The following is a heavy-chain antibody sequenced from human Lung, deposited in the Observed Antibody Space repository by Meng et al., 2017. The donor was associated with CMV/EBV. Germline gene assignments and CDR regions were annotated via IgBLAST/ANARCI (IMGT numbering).Heavy chain of an antibody. CDR2: ISSRRSYI. D-gene: IGHD2-2*01. J-gene: IGHJ3*02. Sequence: SXARSGFSFSTYTLHWVRQAPGKGLEWVASISSRRSYINYADPVKGRFTISRDNAKDSLYLQMSSLRAEDTAVYYCARERLYQARWGDALDIWGQGTMVXVSS. CDR1: GFSFSTYT. CDR3: ARERLYQARWGDALDI. V-gene: IGHV3-21*06.